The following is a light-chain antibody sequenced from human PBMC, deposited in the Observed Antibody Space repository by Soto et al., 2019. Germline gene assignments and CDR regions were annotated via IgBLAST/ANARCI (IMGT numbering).Light chain of an antibody. Sequence: QSALTQPASVSGSPGQSITISCTGTSSDVGKYNFVTWYQQLPGKAPKLMIYEGSRRPSGVSNRFSGSKSGNTASLTISGLQAEDEADYHCCSYAGSDSFVFGTGTKVTVL. J-gene: IGLJ1*01. CDR2: EGS. CDR1: SSDVGKYNF. V-gene: IGLV2-23*01. CDR3: CSYAGSDSFV.